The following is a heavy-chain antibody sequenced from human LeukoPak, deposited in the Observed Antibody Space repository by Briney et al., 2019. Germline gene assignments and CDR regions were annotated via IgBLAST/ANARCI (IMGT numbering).Heavy chain of an antibody. CDR3: ARQFVVVVPAATNWFDP. CDR2: IYYSGST. V-gene: IGHV4-30-4*01. J-gene: IGHJ5*02. CDR1: GGSISSGDYY. Sequence: SETLSLTCTVSGGSISSGDYYWSWIRQPPGKGLEWIGYIYYSGSTYYNPSLKSRVTISVDTSKNRFSLKLSSVTAADTAVYYCARQFVVVVPAATNWFDPWGQGTLVTVSS. D-gene: IGHD2-2*01.